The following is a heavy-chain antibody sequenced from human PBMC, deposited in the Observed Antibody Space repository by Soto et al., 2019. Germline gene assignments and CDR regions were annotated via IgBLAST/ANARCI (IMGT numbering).Heavy chain of an antibody. Sequence: SETLSLTCTVSGGSISSGDYYWSWIRQPPGKGLEWIGYIYYSGSTYYNPSLKSRVTISVDTSKNQFSLKLSSVTAADTAVYYCARGCRRMVVTQSNWFDPWGQGTLVTVSS. CDR2: IYYSGST. CDR1: GGSISSGDYY. D-gene: IGHD2-21*02. V-gene: IGHV4-30-4*01. J-gene: IGHJ5*02. CDR3: ARGCRRMVVTQSNWFDP.